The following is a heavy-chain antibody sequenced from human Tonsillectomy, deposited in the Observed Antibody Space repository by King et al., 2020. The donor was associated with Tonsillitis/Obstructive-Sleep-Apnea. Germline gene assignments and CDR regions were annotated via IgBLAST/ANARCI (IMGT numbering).Heavy chain of an antibody. CDR2: ISSSSSYT. CDR1: GFTFSDYY. CDR3: ARPKEYSSGWYYFAY. Sequence: QLVQSGGGLVKPGGSLRLSCAASGFTFSDYYMSWIRQAPGKGLEWVSYISSSSSYTNYADSVKGRFTISRDNAKNSLYLQMNSLRAEDTAVYYCARPKEYSSGWYYFAYWGQGPLVPVSS. V-gene: IGHV3-11*06. J-gene: IGHJ4*02. D-gene: IGHD6-19*01.